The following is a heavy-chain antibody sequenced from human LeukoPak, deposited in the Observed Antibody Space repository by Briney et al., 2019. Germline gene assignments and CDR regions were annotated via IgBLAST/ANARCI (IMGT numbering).Heavy chain of an antibody. CDR1: GFTFSSYG. Sequence: GGSLRLSCVASGFTFSSYGMNWVRQAPGKGLEWISFISSSSGAIYYADSVKGRFTISRDNAKNSVYLQVNSLRVEDTAVYSCAKDREPLDFWSGYHDYWGQGILVTVSS. V-gene: IGHV3-48*01. CDR3: AKDREPLDFWSGYHDY. J-gene: IGHJ4*02. D-gene: IGHD3-3*01. CDR2: ISSSSGAI.